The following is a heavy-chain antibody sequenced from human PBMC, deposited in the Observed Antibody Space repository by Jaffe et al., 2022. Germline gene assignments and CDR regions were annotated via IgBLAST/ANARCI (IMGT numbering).Heavy chain of an antibody. V-gene: IGHV4-38-2*02. CDR2: IYHSGST. Sequence: QVQLQESGPGLVKPSETLSLTCAVSGYSISSGYYWGWIRQPPGKGLEWIGSIYHSGSTYYNPSLKSRVTISVDTSKNQFSLKLSSVTAADTAVYYCARDSTMVRGVIIGWFDPWGQGTLVTVSS. CDR1: GYSISSGYY. CDR3: ARDSTMVRGVIIGWFDP. D-gene: IGHD3-10*01. J-gene: IGHJ5*02.